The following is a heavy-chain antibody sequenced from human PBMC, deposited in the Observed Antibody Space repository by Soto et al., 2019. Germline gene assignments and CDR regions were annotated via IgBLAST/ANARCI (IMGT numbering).Heavy chain of an antibody. Sequence: TSETLSLTCTVSGGSISRYYWSWIRQPPGKGLEWIGYIYYSGSTNYNPSLKSRVTISVDTSKNQFSLKLSSVTAADTAVYYCARQRGSSGYANWFDPWGQGTLVTVSS. CDR1: GGSISRYY. CDR3: ARQRGSSGYANWFDP. CDR2: IYYSGST. V-gene: IGHV4-59*08. D-gene: IGHD5-12*01. J-gene: IGHJ5*02.